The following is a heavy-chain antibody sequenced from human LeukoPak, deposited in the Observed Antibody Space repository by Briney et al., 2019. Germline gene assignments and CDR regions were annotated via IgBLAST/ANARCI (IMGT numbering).Heavy chain of an antibody. J-gene: IGHJ4*02. V-gene: IGHV4-59*11. D-gene: IGHD5-24*01. Sequence: SETLSLTCTVSGGSISSHYWSWIRQPPGKGLEFIGNIYYSGTTIYNPSLKSRVTISIDTPKHQFSLKLTSVTAADTAVYYCARGPGMATIKDWGQGTLVTVSS. CDR1: GGSISSHY. CDR2: IYYSGTT. CDR3: ARGPGMATIKD.